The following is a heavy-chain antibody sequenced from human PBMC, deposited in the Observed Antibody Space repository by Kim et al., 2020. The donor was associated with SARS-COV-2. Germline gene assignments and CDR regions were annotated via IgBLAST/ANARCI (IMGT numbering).Heavy chain of an antibody. J-gene: IGHJ4*02. V-gene: IGHV4-39*01. CDR1: GGSISSSSYY. D-gene: IGHD1-1*01. CDR3: ARHVGSLSWNDY. CDR2: IYYSGST. Sequence: SETLSLTCTVSGGSISSSSYYWGWIRQPPGKGLEWIGSIYYSGSTYYNPSLKSRVTISVYTSKNQFSLKLSSVTAADTAVYYCARHVGSLSWNDYWGQGTLVTVSS.